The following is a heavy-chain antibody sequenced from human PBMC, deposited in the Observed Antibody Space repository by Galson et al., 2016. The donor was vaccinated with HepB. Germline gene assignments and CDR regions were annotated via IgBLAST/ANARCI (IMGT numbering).Heavy chain of an antibody. Sequence: SLRLSCAASGFTFSSYAMHWVRQAPGKGLEWVAVIWYDGSHEYYADSMKGRFTISRDNSKNTVYLQVNSLSAEDTAVYYCAKNSYSSAWYPDYWGQGTLVTVSS. V-gene: IGHV3-33*06. CDR2: IWYDGSHE. CDR3: AKNSYSSAWYPDY. J-gene: IGHJ4*02. CDR1: GFTFSSYA. D-gene: IGHD6-19*01.